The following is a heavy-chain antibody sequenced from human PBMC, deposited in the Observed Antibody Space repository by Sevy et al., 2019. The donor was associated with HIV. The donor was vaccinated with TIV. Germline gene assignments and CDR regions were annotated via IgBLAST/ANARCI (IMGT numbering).Heavy chain of an antibody. V-gene: IGHV1-69*13. CDR2: IIPIFGTA. D-gene: IGHD7-27*01. Sequence: ASVKVSCKASGGTFSSYAISWVRQAPGQGLEWMGGIIPIFGTANYAQKLQGRVTITADESTSTAYMELSSLRSEDTAVYYCARDQAITGVIRPRRYYYGMDVWGQGTTVTVSS. J-gene: IGHJ6*02. CDR1: GGTFSSYA. CDR3: ARDQAITGVIRPRRYYYGMDV.